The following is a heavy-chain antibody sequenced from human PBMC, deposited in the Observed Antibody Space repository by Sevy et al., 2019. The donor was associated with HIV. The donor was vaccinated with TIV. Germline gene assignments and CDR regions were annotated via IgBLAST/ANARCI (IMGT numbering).Heavy chain of an antibody. J-gene: IGHJ4*02. Sequence: QLGGPLRLSGAAPGSPSRNYWIPWARQAPGKGLVWLSRTSGVGTATNYADSVKGRFTISRDNAKNTLYLQMHSLRAEDTAVYYCVRDFRASDYWGQGTLVTVSS. CDR1: GSPSRNYW. CDR3: VRDFRASDY. CDR2: TSGVGTAT. V-gene: IGHV3-74*01.